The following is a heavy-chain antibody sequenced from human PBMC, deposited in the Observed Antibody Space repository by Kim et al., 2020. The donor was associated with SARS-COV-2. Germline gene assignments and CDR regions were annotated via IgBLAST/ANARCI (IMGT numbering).Heavy chain of an antibody. CDR1: GYSFTSYW. D-gene: IGHD2-2*01. J-gene: IGHJ4*02. CDR2: IDPSDSYT. V-gene: IGHV5-10-1*01. Sequence: GESLKISCKGSGYSFTSYWISWVRQMPGKGLEWMGRIDPSDSYTNYSPSFQGHVTISADKSISTAYLQWSSLKASDTAMYYCARHLFCSSTSCRRFLSVWGQGTLVTVSS. CDR3: ARHLFCSSTSCRRFLSV.